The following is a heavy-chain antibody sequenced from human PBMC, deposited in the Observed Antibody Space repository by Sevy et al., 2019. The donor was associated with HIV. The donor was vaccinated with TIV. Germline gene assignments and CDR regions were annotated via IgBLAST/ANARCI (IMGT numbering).Heavy chain of an antibody. D-gene: IGHD4-17*01. CDR3: ARDANDYDDLDFDY. CDR2: IRSNSSTI. V-gene: IGHV3-48*02. Sequence: GGSLRLSCAASGFTFSSYSMNWVRQAPGKGLEWVSYIRSNSSTIYYADSVKGRFTISRDNAKNSLYLQMNSLRDEDTAVYYCARDANDYDDLDFDYWGQGTLVTVSS. CDR1: GFTFSSYS. J-gene: IGHJ4*02.